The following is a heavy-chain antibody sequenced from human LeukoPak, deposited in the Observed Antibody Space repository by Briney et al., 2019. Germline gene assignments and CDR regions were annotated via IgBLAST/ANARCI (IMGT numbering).Heavy chain of an antibody. CDR1: GFSFSSYA. D-gene: IGHD3-16*01. J-gene: IGHJ4*02. Sequence: GGSLRLSCAASGFSFSSYAMSWVRQAPGKGLEWVSTISGSGLTTYFADSVEGRFTFSRDNSKNSLYLQMNSLRAEDTAVYYCARGGGNFDYWGQGTLVTVSS. CDR2: ISGSGLTT. CDR3: ARGGGNFDY. V-gene: IGHV3-23*01.